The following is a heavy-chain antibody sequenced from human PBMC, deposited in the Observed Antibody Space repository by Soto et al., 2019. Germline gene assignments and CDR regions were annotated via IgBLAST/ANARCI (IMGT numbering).Heavy chain of an antibody. Sequence: GGSLRLSCAASGFTFDDYAMHWVRQAPGKGLEWVSLISWDGGSTYYADSVKGRFTISRDNSKNSLYLQMNSLRAEDTALYYCAKDITRYGSGSYFDYWGRGTLVTVSS. CDR1: GFTFDDYA. CDR2: ISWDGGST. D-gene: IGHD3-10*01. CDR3: AKDITRYGSGSYFDY. V-gene: IGHV3-43D*03. J-gene: IGHJ4*02.